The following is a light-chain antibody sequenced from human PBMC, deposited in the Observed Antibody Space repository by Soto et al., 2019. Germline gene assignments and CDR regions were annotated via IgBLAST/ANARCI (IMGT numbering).Light chain of an antibody. J-gene: IGLJ2*01. CDR2: EGK. V-gene: IGLV2-23*01. CDR3: CSYAGTTTVI. Sequence: QSALTQPASVSGSPGQSITISCTGTSINVGNYNFVSWYQYYPGKAPKLLIYEGKKRPSGVSNRFSGSKSGNTASLTISGLQAEDEADYYCCSYAGTTTVIFGGGTKLTVL. CDR1: SINVGNYNF.